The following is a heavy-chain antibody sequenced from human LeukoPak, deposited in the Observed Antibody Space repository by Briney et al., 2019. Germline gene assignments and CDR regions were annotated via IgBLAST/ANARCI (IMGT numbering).Heavy chain of an antibody. CDR2: ISGSGNST. CDR3: AKVLVLVSANRYYFDY. V-gene: IGHV3-23*01. CDR1: GLTFSGSA. J-gene: IGHJ4*02. Sequence: GGSLRLSCAASGLTFSGSAMSWVRQAPGKGLEWVSLISGSGNSTYYADSVKGRFAISRDNSKNTLYLQMNSLRAEDTAVYYCAKVLVLVSANRYYFDYWGQGTLVTVSS. D-gene: IGHD2-15*01.